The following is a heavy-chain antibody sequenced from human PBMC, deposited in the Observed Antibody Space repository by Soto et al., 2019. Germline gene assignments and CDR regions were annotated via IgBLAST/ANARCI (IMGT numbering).Heavy chain of an antibody. CDR3: ARHLYTYGTLPSQYQTGMDV. V-gene: IGHV1-69*02. Sequence: QVQLVQSGAEVKRPGSSVKVSCEASGDTFSSYSFSWVRLAPGQGLAWMGRIIPIVGIVDYAQKFKGRVTFAADKSTSTAYMELSGLRSEDTAVYYCARHLYTYGTLPSQYQTGMDVWGQGTTVTVSS. CDR2: IIPIVGIV. J-gene: IGHJ6*02. D-gene: IGHD5-18*01. CDR1: GDTFSSYS.